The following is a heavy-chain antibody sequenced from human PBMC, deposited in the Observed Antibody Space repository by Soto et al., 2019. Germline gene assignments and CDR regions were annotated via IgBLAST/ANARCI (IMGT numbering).Heavy chain of an antibody. CDR1: GFTFSSYA. CDR3: ARVSGSYYYYYYGMDV. J-gene: IGHJ6*02. V-gene: IGHV3-30-3*01. Sequence: GGSLRLSCAASGFTFSSYAMHWVRQAPGKGLEWVAVISYDGSNKYYADSVKGRFTISRDNSKNTLYLQMNSLRAEDTAVYYCARVSGSYYYYYYGMDVWGQGTTVTVSS. D-gene: IGHD1-26*01. CDR2: ISYDGSNK.